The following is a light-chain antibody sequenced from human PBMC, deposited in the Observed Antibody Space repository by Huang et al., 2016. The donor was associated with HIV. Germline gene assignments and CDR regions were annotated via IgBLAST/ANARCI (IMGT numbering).Light chain of an antibody. V-gene: IGKV1-9*01. Sequence: QLTQSPSSLSMSVGDRVIITCQASQDIANSLAWYQHKPGTAPKLLISAASTLQSGFPSRFSGGSAGTYFTLIITNLQPDDFASYYCQQLHSYPITFGQGTRL. J-gene: IGKJ5*01. CDR1: QDIANS. CDR2: AAS. CDR3: QQLHSYPIT.